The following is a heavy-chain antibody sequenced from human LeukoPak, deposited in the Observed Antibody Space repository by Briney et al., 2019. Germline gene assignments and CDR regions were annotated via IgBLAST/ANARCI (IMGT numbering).Heavy chain of an antibody. Sequence: ASVKVSCKASGCTFTGYYMHWVRQAPGQGLEWMGWINPNSGGTNYAQKFQGRVTMTRDTSISTAYMELSRLRSDDTAVYYCARRTYDSSGYYYYYYYMDVWGKGTTVTVSS. D-gene: IGHD3-22*01. CDR1: GCTFTGYY. CDR2: INPNSGGT. V-gene: IGHV1-2*02. J-gene: IGHJ6*03. CDR3: ARRTYDSSGYYYYYYYMDV.